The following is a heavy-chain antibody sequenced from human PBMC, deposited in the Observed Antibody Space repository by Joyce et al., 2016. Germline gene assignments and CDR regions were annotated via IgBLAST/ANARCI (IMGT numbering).Heavy chain of an antibody. CDR2: ISSYESST. D-gene: IGHD1-26*01. CDR3: ARTGGSYYDYYYYGLDV. V-gene: IGHV3-74*01. Sequence: EVQLVESGGGLVQPGGSLSLSCTASGFTFSSYWMHWVRQVSGKGLVWVSHISSYESSTSYADSVKGRFTVSRDNAKNTLYLHMNSLRTEDTAVYYCARTGGSYYDYYYYGLDVWGQGTTVIVSS. CDR1: GFTFSSYW. J-gene: IGHJ6*02.